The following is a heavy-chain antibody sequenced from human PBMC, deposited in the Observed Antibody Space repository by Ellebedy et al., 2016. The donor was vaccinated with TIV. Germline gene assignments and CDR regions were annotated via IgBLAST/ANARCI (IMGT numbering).Heavy chain of an antibody. CDR1: GFTLNTRW. CDR3: TRDNIYGPRVVFDY. V-gene: IGHV3-74*01. D-gene: IGHD4-17*01. CDR2: IQNDAIYT. Sequence: GGSLRLSXAASGFTLNTRWMHWVRQAPGKGLVWLSRIQNDAIYTAYADSVRGRFTISRDNARNTLYLQMNSLRAEDTAVYYCTRDNIYGPRVVFDYWGQGIPVTVSS. J-gene: IGHJ4*02.